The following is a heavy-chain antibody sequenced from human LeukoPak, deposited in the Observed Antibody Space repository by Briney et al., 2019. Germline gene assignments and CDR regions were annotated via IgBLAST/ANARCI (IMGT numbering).Heavy chain of an antibody. CDR1: GYTFTSYG. V-gene: IGHV1-18*01. J-gene: IGHJ6*02. Sequence: GASVKVSCKASGYTFTSYGISWVRQARGQGLEWMGWISAYNGNTNYAQKLQGRVTMTTDTSTSTAYMELRSLRSDDTAVYYCARNYGDRTPNYYYYGMDVWGQGTTVTVSS. CDR3: ARNYGDRTPNYYYYGMDV. CDR2: ISAYNGNT. D-gene: IGHD4-17*01.